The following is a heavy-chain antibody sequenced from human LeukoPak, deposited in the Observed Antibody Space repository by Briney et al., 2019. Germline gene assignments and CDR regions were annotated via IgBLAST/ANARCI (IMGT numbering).Heavy chain of an antibody. CDR3: ARDRVAVAEGTLGY. J-gene: IGHJ4*02. CDR2: IKQDGSEK. V-gene: IGHV3-7*01. Sequence: GGSLRLSCAASGFTFSSYWMSWVRQAPGKGLEWVANIKQDGSEKYYVDSVKGRFTISRDNAKNSLYLQMNSLRAEDTAVYYCARDRVAVAEGTLGYWGQGTLVTVSS. D-gene: IGHD6-19*01. CDR1: GFTFSSYW.